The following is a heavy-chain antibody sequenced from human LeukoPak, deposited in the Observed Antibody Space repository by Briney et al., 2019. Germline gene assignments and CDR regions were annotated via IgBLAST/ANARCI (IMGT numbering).Heavy chain of an antibody. V-gene: IGHV3-23*01. J-gene: IGHJ5*02. D-gene: IGHD1/OR15-1a*01. CDR2: ISVSGAST. Sequence: GGTLRLSCAASGYTFNNYGMSWVRQAPGKGLEWVSGISVSGASTYYADSVKGRFTISRDNSKNTLYLQMNSLRAEDTAVYYCAKGEQTFDPWGQGTLVTVSS. CDR3: AKGEQTFDP. CDR1: GYTFNNYG.